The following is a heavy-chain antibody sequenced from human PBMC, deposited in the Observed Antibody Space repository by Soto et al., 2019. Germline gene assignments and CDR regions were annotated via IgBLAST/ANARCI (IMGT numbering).Heavy chain of an antibody. D-gene: IGHD3-22*01. V-gene: IGHV3-11*01. CDR1: GFTFSDYY. Sequence: GGSLRLSCAASGFTFSDYYMSWIRRAPGKGLEWVSYISSSDSIIYYSDSVKGRFIISRDNAKNSLYLQMNSLRAEDTAVYYCARDLGYYDSSGYFDYWGQGXLVTVYS. J-gene: IGHJ4*02. CDR3: ARDLGYYDSSGYFDY. CDR2: ISSSDSII.